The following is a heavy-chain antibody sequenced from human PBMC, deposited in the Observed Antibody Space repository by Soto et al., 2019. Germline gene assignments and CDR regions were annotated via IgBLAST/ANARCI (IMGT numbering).Heavy chain of an antibody. CDR3: ASIPRGSSFGWFDY. CDR1: GDSIRGYF. D-gene: IGHD5-18*01. V-gene: IGHV4-59*01. J-gene: IGHJ4*02. Sequence: PSETLSLTCTVSGDSIRGYFWTWIRQPPGKGLEWIGYISHSGSTKYNPSLESRVTMSIDTSRHQFSLKLSFVTAADTAVYYCASIPRGSSFGWFDYWGQGSLVTVSS. CDR2: ISHSGST.